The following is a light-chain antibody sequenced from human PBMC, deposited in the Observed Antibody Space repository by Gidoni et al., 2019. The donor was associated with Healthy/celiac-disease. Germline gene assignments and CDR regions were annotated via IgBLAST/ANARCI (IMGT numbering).Light chain of an antibody. V-gene: IGKV3-15*01. CDR3: QQYNNWPPIT. CDR2: GAS. Sequence: RASQSVSSNLAWYQQKPGQAPRLLIYGASTRATGIPARFSGSGSGTEFTLTISSLQSEDFAVYYCQQYNNWPPITFXQXTRLEIK. CDR1: QSVSSN. J-gene: IGKJ5*01.